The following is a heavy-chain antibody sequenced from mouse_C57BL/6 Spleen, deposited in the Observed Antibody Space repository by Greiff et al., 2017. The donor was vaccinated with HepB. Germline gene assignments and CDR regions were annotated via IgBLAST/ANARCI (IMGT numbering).Heavy chain of an antibody. CDR1: GFTFSDYG. J-gene: IGHJ3*01. V-gene: IGHV5-17*01. D-gene: IGHD2-2*01. Sequence: EVQLVESGGGLVKPGGSLKLSCAASGFTFSDYGMHWVRQAPEKGLEWVAYISSGSSTIYYADTVKGRFTISRDNAKNTLFLQMTSLRSEDTAMYYCARERLRRKAWFAYWGQGTLVTVSA. CDR2: ISSGSSTI. CDR3: ARERLRRKAWFAY.